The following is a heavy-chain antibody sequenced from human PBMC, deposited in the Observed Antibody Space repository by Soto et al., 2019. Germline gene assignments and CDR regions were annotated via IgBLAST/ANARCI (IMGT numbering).Heavy chain of an antibody. CDR2: IYSGGST. Sequence: GGSLRLSCAASGFTVSSNYMSWVRQAPGKGLEWVSVIYSGGSTYYADSVKGRFTISRDNSKNTLYLQMNSLRAEDTAVYYCARVQVPIRDLRFLEWGEGDYYYYYGMDVWGQGTTVTVSS. CDR1: GFTVSSNY. J-gene: IGHJ6*02. D-gene: IGHD3-3*01. CDR3: ARVQVPIRDLRFLEWGEGDYYYYYGMDV. V-gene: IGHV3-53*01.